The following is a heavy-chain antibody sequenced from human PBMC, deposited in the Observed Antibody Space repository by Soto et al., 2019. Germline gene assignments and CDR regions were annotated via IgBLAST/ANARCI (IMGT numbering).Heavy chain of an antibody. CDR3: AKDRIPMTTARYYFDY. Sequence: PGGSLRLSCAASGFTFSSYAMSWVRQAPGKGLEWVSAISGSGGSTYYADSVKGRFTISRDNSKNTLYLQMNSLRAEDTAVYYCAKDRIPMTTARYYFDYWGQGTLVTVSS. D-gene: IGHD4-17*01. V-gene: IGHV3-23*01. CDR2: ISGSGGST. J-gene: IGHJ4*02. CDR1: GFTFSSYA.